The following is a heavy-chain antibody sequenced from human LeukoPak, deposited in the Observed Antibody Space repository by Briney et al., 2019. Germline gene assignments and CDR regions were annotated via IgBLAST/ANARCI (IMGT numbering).Heavy chain of an antibody. CDR1: AGSISAYY. CDR3: ARIVRQDGGYLDL. CDR2: TSDSGSS. Sequence: PSETLSLTCTVSAGSISAYYWTWIRQPPGKGLEWIGYTSDSGSSNYKSSLKSRVSMSVDTSKRHFSLTLTSVTAADTAVYYCARIVRQDGGYLDLWGRGSLVTVSS. D-gene: IGHD3-16*02. V-gene: IGHV4-59*08. J-gene: IGHJ2*01.